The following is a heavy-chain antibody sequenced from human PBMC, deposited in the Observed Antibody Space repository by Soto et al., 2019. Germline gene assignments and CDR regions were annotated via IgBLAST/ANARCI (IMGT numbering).Heavy chain of an antibody. CDR3: AKRADYGDYVKSYFDY. J-gene: IGHJ4*02. CDR1: GFTFSSYA. D-gene: IGHD4-17*01. V-gene: IGHV3-23*01. Sequence: PGGSLRLSCAASGFTFSSYAMSWVRQAPGKGLEWVSAISGSGGSTYYADSVKGRFTISRDNSKNTLYLQMNSLRAEDTAVYYCAKRADYGDYVKSYFDYWGQGTLVTVSS. CDR2: ISGSGGST.